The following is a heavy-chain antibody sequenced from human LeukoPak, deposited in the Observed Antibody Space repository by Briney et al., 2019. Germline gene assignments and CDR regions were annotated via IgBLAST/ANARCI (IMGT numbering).Heavy chain of an antibody. D-gene: IGHD3-9*01. Sequence: SVKVSCKASGGTFSSYAISWVRQAPGQGLEWMGGIIPIFGTANYAQKFQGRVTITADESTSTANMELSSLRSEDTAVYYCARGPYDNFYYYYMDVWGKGTTVTVSS. J-gene: IGHJ6*03. V-gene: IGHV1-69*01. CDR1: GGTFSSYA. CDR2: IIPIFGTA. CDR3: ARGPYDNFYYYYMDV.